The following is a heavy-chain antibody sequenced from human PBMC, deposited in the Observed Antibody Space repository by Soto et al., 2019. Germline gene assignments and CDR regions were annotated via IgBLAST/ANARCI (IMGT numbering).Heavy chain of an antibody. CDR1: GFTFSSYA. V-gene: IGHV3-23*01. J-gene: IGHJ6*02. CDR3: ATHSGSYSGRVGYGMAV. D-gene: IGHD1-26*01. CDR2: ISGSGGST. Sequence: EVQLLESGGGLVQPGGSLRLSCAASGFTFSSYAMSWVRQAPGKGLEWVSAISGSGGSTYYADSVKGRFTISRDNSKNTLYLQMNSLRAEDTAVYYCATHSGSYSGRVGYGMAVWGQGTTVTVSS.